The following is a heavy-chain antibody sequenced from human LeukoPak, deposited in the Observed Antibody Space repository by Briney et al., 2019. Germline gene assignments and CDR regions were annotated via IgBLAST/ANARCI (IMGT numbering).Heavy chain of an antibody. CDR2: MSGSGGYT. D-gene: IGHD2-2*02. CDR3: AKELGHTLPFDC. CDR1: GFTFRSYA. V-gene: IGHV3-23*01. J-gene: IGHJ4*02. Sequence: GGSLRLSCAASGFTFRSYAMSWVRQAPGKGLEWVSAMSGSGGYTYYADSVKGRFTISRDSSKNTLYLQMNSLRGEDTAVYYCAKELGHTLPFDCWGQGTLVTVSS.